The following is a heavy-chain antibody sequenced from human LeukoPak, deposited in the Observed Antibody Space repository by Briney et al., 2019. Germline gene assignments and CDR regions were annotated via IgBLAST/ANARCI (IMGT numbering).Heavy chain of an antibody. Sequence: PSETLSLTCAVSGGSISSGGYSWSWIRQPPGKGLEWIGYIYHSGSTYYNPSLKSRVTISVDRSKNQFSLKLSSVTAADTAVYYCARIPAPGGSSRKNWFDPWGQGTLVTVSS. CDR2: IYHSGST. CDR3: ARIPAPGGSSRKNWFDP. J-gene: IGHJ5*02. D-gene: IGHD6-13*01. V-gene: IGHV4-30-2*01. CDR1: GGSISSGGYS.